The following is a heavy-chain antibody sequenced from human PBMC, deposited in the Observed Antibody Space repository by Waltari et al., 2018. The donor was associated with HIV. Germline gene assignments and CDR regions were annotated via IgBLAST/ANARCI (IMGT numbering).Heavy chain of an antibody. CDR2: IYYSGVT. CDR3: ARTPYYDDSSGYPLYFGY. V-gene: IGHV4-28*01. Sequence: QVQLQESGPGLVKPSDTLSLTCAVSGYSISSSHWWGWIRQPPGKGLEWIWYIYYSGVTYYNPSLKSRVTMSVDTSKSQYSLKLSSVTAVDTAVYYCARTPYYDDSSGYPLYFGYWGQGTLVTVSS. CDR1: GYSISSSHW. D-gene: IGHD3-22*01. J-gene: IGHJ4*02.